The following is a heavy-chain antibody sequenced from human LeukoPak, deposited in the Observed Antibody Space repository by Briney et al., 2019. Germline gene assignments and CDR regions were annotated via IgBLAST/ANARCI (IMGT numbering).Heavy chain of an antibody. J-gene: IGHJ4*02. D-gene: IGHD3-10*01. CDR2: ISSSGSTI. V-gene: IGHV3-48*03. CDR3: ARHLRSYYQYNFDY. Sequence: PGGSLRLSCAASGFTFSSYEMNWVRQAPGKGLEWVSYISSSGSTIYYADSVKGRFTISRDNAKNSLYLQMNSLRAEDTAVYYCARHLRSYYQYNFDYWGQGTLVTVSS. CDR1: GFTFSSYE.